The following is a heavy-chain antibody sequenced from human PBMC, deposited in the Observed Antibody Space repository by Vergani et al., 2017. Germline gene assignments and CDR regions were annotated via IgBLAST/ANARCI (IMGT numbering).Heavy chain of an antibody. Sequence: QVQLVQSGAEVKKPGASVKVSCKASGYTFTSYGISWVRQAPGQGLEWMGWISAYNGNKNYAQKLQGRVTMTTDTSTSKAYMALRSLRSDDTAVYYCARAIFRSYSSSGPMYVWGQGTTVTVSS. CDR1: GYTFTSYG. CDR2: ISAYNGNK. J-gene: IGHJ6*02. V-gene: IGHV1-18*04. D-gene: IGHD6-6*01. CDR3: ARAIFRSYSSSGPMYV.